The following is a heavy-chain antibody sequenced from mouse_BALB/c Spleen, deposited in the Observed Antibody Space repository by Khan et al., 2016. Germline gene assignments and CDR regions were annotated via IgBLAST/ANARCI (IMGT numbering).Heavy chain of an antibody. CDR3: ASYYGSSYDYLDY. D-gene: IGHD1-1*01. V-gene: IGHV1-87*01. Sequence: QVQLKESGAELARPGASVKLSCKASGYTFTSYWMQWVKQRPGQGLEWIGAIYPGDGDTRYSQKFKGNATLTGGKSSITAYMQLSSLASGDSVVYYCASYYGSSYDYLDYWGQGTTLTFST. J-gene: IGHJ2*01. CDR1: GYTFTSYW. CDR2: IYPGDGDT.